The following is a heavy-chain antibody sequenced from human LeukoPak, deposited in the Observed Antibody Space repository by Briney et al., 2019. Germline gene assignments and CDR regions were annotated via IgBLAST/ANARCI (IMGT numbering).Heavy chain of an antibody. CDR1: GGSISSTSYY. CDR3: ARQSDSSGYYSFNY. D-gene: IGHD3-22*01. J-gene: IGHJ4*02. CDR2: IYYSGST. Sequence: SETLSLTCTLSGGSISSTSYYWGWIRQPPGKGLEWIGSIYYSGSTYYNPSLKSRVTISVDTSKNQFSLKLRSVTAADTAVYFCARQSDSSGYYSFNYWGQGTLVTVSS. V-gene: IGHV4-39*01.